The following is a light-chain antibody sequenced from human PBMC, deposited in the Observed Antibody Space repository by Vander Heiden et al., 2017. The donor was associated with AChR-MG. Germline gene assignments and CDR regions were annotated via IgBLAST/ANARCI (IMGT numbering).Light chain of an antibody. J-gene: IGLJ1*01. Sequence: QSALTQPASVSGSPGQSITISCTGTSSDVGGYNYVSWYQQHTGKAPKLMIYEVSNRPSGVANRFSGSKSGNTASLTSSGLQAEDEADYYCSSYTSSSTLVFGTGTKVTVL. CDR2: EVS. CDR1: SSDVGGYNY. CDR3: SSYTSSSTLV. V-gene: IGLV2-14*01.